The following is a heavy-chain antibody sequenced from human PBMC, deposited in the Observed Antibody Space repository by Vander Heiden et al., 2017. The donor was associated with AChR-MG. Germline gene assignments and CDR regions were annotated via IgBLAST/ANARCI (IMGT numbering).Heavy chain of an antibody. Sequence: QVQLVQSGAEAKKPGASVKVFCKASGYTFTGYYMHWVRQAPGQGLEWMGWINPNSGGTNYAQKFQGRVTMTRDTSISTAYMELSSLRSDDTAMYYCARDEGSSSAFDYWGQGTLVTVSS. CDR3: ARDEGSSSAFDY. J-gene: IGHJ4*02. V-gene: IGHV1-2*02. CDR1: GYTFTGYY. D-gene: IGHD6-6*01. CDR2: INPNSGGT.